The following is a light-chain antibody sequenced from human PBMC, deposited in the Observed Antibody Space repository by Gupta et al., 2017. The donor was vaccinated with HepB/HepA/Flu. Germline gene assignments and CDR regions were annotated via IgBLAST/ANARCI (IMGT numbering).Light chain of an antibody. J-gene: IGKJ1*01. Sequence: EIVLTQSPATLPLSPGERATLCCRASQTVSSLLAWYQQKPGQAPRHLLYDASNRATGLPARFSGSGSATDVTLTISSRVPEDFAVYYCQQRSNWTPWTFGQGTKVEIK. V-gene: IGKV3-11*01. CDR2: DAS. CDR1: QTVSSL. CDR3: QQRSNWTPWT.